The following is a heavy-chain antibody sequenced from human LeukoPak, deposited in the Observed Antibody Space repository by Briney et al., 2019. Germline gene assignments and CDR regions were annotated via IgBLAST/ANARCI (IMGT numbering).Heavy chain of an antibody. V-gene: IGHV3-48*01. D-gene: IGHD3-9*01. CDR1: GFTFSSYS. J-gene: IGHJ4*02. CDR2: ISSSSSTI. Sequence: GALRLSCAASGFTFSSYSMNWVRQAPGKGLEWVSYISSSSSTIYYADSVKGRFTISRDNAKNSLYLQMNSLRAEDTAVYYCARGSCYDILTGYSADSFDYWGQGTQVTVSS. CDR3: ARGSCYDILTGYSADSFDY.